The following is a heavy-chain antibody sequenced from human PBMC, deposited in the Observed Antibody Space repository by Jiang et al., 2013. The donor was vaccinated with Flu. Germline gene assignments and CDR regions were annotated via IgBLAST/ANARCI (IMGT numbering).Heavy chain of an antibody. J-gene: IGHJ3*02. Sequence: FTRYPMNWVRQAPGQGLEWMGWINTNTGNPTSAQGFTGRFVFSLDTSVGTAYLQIRSLKAEDTAIYYCARVKGSSWPFDAFDIWGQGTKVTVSS. CDR3: ARVKGSSWPFDAFDI. V-gene: IGHV7-4-1*02. CDR1: FTRYP. CDR2: INTNTGNP. D-gene: IGHD6-13*01.